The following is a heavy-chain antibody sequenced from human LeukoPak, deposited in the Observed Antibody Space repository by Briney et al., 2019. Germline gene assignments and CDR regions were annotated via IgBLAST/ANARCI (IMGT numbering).Heavy chain of an antibody. CDR2: IYYSGST. J-gene: IGHJ3*02. CDR3: ARLITKVRGVKFAFDI. Sequence: SETLSLTCTVSGGSISSSSYYWGWIRQPPGKGLEWIGSIYYSGSTYYNPSLKSRVTISVDTSKNQFSPKLSSVTAADTAVYYCARLITKVRGVKFAFDIWGQGTMVTVSS. D-gene: IGHD3-10*01. CDR1: GGSISSSSYY. V-gene: IGHV4-39*01.